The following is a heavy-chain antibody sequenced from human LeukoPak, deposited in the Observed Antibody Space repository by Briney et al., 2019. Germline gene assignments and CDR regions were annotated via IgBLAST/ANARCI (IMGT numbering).Heavy chain of an antibody. V-gene: IGHV1-2*02. CDR1: GYTFTGYY. CDR2: INPNSGGT. D-gene: IGHD6-19*01. Sequence: GASVTVSCKTSGYTFTGYYMHWVRQAPGQGLEWMGLINPNSGGTNYAQKFQGRVTMTRDTSISTAYMELTRLRSDDTAGYYCARYSSGWYFDLWGRGTPVTVSS. J-gene: IGHJ2*01. CDR3: ARYSSGWYFDL.